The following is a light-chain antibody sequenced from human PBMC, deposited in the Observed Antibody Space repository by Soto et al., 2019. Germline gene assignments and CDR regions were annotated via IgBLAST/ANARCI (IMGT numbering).Light chain of an antibody. V-gene: IGKV1-5*01. J-gene: IGKJ1*01. CDR3: QQYNSYVWT. Sequence: DIQMTQSPSTLSASVGDRVTITCRASQSISSWLAWYQQKPVKAPKLLIYDASSLESGVPSRFSGSGSGTEFTLTISSLQPDDFATYYCQQYNSYVWTFGQGTKVDIK. CDR2: DAS. CDR1: QSISSW.